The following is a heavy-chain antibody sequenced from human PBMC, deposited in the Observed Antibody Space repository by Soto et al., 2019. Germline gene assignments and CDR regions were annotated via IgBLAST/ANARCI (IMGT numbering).Heavy chain of an antibody. J-gene: IGHJ6*03. CDR2: ISASNGDT. CDR1: GYSFTSHG. D-gene: IGHD3-10*01. CDR3: ATMVRGSNIDYYHYMAV. Sequence: QVQLVQSGAEVKKPGASVKVSCKASGYSFTSHGISWVRQAPGQGLEWMAWISASNGDTNYAQKFQGRVTVTTATSSSTRYIQLSSLRSEDTAVYYCATMVRGSNIDYYHYMAVCGKWTTVTVSS. V-gene: IGHV1-18*01.